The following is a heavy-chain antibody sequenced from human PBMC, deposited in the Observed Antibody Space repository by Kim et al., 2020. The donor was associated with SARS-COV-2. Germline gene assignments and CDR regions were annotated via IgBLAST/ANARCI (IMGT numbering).Heavy chain of an antibody. D-gene: IGHD3-16*02. J-gene: IGHJ4*02. Sequence: GNPTYAQGFTGRFVFSLDTSVSTAYLQISSLKAEDTAVYYCARGSNLFDYWGQGTLVTVSS. CDR2: GNP. V-gene: IGHV7-4-1*02. CDR3: ARGSNLFDY.